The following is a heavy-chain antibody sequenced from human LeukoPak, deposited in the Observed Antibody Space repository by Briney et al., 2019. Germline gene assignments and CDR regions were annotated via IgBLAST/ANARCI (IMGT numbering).Heavy chain of an antibody. Sequence: PSETLSLTCTVSGGSISSYYWSWIRQPPGKGVEWTGYIYYSGSTNYNPSLKSRVTISVDTSKNQFSLRLNSVTAADTAVYYCARFEGYDFLTGYAYYFDFWGQGTLVTVSS. CDR3: ARFEGYDFLTGYAYYFDF. J-gene: IGHJ4*02. CDR2: IYYSGST. CDR1: GGSISSYY. D-gene: IGHD3-9*01. V-gene: IGHV4-59*01.